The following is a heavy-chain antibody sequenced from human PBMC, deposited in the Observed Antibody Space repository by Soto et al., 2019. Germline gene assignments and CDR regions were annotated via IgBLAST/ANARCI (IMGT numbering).Heavy chain of an antibody. Sequence: PSATLSLPCTVSGDPSTSYYWCWIRQAPGKGLEWIGHIHNSGTSTHNPSLNGRVTISIDMSKKQFSLKLTSLTSADTAVYYCARDFYDSVGYTWFDSWSQGTLVTVS. V-gene: IGHV4-59*01. J-gene: IGHJ5*01. D-gene: IGHD3-22*01. CDR1: GDPSTSYY. CDR2: IHNSGTS. CDR3: ARDFYDSVGYTWFDS.